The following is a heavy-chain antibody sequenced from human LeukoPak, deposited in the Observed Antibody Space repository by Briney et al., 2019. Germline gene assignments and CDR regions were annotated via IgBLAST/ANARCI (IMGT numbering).Heavy chain of an antibody. CDR3: ARLTISNWFDA. CDR1: GGSIRSTSYY. D-gene: IGHD3-3*01. Sequence: PSQTLSLTCSVSGGSIRSTSYYLTWVRQSARKGLEWIGRISIRGDTKYNPSLESRVAMSIDTFNNQLSLNLTSVTAADTAVYYCARLTISNWFDAWGQGTLVTVSS. CDR2: ISIRGDT. V-gene: IGHV4-61*02. J-gene: IGHJ5*01.